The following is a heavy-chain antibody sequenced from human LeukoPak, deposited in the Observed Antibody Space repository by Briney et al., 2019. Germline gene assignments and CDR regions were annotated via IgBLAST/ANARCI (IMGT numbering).Heavy chain of an antibody. V-gene: IGHV1-69*05. CDR1: GGTFSSYA. CDR2: IIPIFGTA. D-gene: IGHD3-3*01. J-gene: IGHJ6*03. CDR3: ARAPRGRSWSGYYTYYYYYMDV. Sequence: ASVKVSCKASGGTFSSYAISWVRQAPGQGLEWMGRIIPIFGTANYAQKFQGRVTITTDEATSTAYMELRSLRSEDTAVYYCARAPRGRSWSGYYTYYYYYMDVWGKGTTVTVSS.